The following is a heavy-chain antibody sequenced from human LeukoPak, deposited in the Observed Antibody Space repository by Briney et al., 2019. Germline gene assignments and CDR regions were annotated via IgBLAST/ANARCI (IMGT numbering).Heavy chain of an antibody. CDR3: AKRGIIVIVVAGSYYFDY. V-gene: IGHV3-23*01. Sequence: PGGSLRLSCAASGSTFSIYDMSWVRHAPGKGLEWVSTISGSGDSTYYADSVKGRFTISRDNSKNTLYRQMNSLRAEDTAVYYSAKRGIIVIVVAGSYYFDYRGQGTLVTVSP. D-gene: IGHD2-2*01. J-gene: IGHJ4*02. CDR1: GSTFSIYD. CDR2: ISGSGDST.